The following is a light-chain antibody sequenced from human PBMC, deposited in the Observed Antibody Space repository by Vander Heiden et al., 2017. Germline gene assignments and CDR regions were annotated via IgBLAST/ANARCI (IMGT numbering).Light chain of an antibody. V-gene: IGLV1-40*01. CDR3: QSYDSSLSGYVV. CDR1: SSNIGAGYD. J-gene: IGLJ2*01. Sequence: QSGLTQPPSVSGAPGQRVTISCTGSSSNIGAGYDVQWYQQLPATAPNLLIYGNSNRPSGVPDRFSGSKSGTSASLAITGLQAEDEADYYCQSYDSSLSGYVVFGGGTKLTVL. CDR2: GNS.